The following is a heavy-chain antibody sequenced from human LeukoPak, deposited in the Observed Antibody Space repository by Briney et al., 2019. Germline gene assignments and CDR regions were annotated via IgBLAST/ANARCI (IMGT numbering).Heavy chain of an antibody. CDR2: ISSSSSYI. V-gene: IGHV3-21*01. CDR1: GFTFSSYS. Sequence: GGSLRLSCAASGFTFSSYSMNWVRQAPGKGLEWVSSISSSSSYIYYADSVKGRFTISRDNAKNSLYLQMNSLRAEDTAVYFCARGGISHGFDVWGQGTVVTVSS. CDR3: ARGGISHGFDV. J-gene: IGHJ3*01. D-gene: IGHD3-3*02.